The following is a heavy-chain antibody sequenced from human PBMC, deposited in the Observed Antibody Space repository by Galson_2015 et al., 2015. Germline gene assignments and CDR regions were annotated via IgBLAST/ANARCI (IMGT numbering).Heavy chain of an antibody. CDR3: ARDGWYYDFWSGYVSGWFDP. J-gene: IGHJ5*02. CDR2: ISYSGST. D-gene: IGHD3-3*01. V-gene: IGHV4-31*03. CDR1: GGSISSGGYY. Sequence: TLSLTCPVSGGSISSGGYYWSWIRQYPGKGLEWIGYISYSGSTYYNPSLKSRVTISVDTSKNQFSLKLSSVTAAGTAVYYCARDGWYYDFWSGYVSGWFDPWGQGTLVTVSS.